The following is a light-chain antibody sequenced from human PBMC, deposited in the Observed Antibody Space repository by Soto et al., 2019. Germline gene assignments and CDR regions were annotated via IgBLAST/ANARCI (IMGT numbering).Light chain of an antibody. CDR3: QQYGGSPRT. J-gene: IGKJ1*01. V-gene: IGKV3-20*01. Sequence: EIELTQSPCTLSLSPGERATLSCRAIQSVSSSSLAWYQQKRGQSPRLLIHDASSRATGIPDRFSGSGSGTDFTLTISRLEPEDFAVYYCQQYGGSPRTFGQGTKVDIK. CDR1: QSVSSSS. CDR2: DAS.